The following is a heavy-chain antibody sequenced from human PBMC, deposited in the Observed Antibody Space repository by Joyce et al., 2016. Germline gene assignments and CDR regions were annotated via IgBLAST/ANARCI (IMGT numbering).Heavy chain of an antibody. CDR1: RFAFSRYA. J-gene: IGHJ4*02. V-gene: IGHV3-23*01. Sequence: EVQLLESGVGLVQPGGSLRLSCAASRFAFSRYAMSWVRQGTGKGLEWVSTIRSSGGSTYYADSVKGRFTISRDNSKNTLYLQTNSLRAGDTAVDYCAKDQDYGDYSVDYWGQGALVTVSS. CDR2: IRSSGGST. CDR3: AKDQDYGDYSVDY. D-gene: IGHD4-17*01.